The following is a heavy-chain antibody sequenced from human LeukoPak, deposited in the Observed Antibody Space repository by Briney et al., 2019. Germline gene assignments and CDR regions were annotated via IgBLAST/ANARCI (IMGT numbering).Heavy chain of an antibody. J-gene: IGHJ4*02. CDR2: ASFDESSK. Sequence: SLRLSCTVSGLSFSGHALHWVRQAPPKGLEWLAVASFDESSKNYAASVKGRFTISGDTFMNQAYLQMSTLAAGDTALYFCVIGKDRGSRYDFTLAYWGEGTPVIVSS. CDR3: VIGKDRGSRYDFTLAY. D-gene: IGHD3/OR15-3a*01. CDR1: GLSFSGHA. V-gene: IGHV3-30-3*01.